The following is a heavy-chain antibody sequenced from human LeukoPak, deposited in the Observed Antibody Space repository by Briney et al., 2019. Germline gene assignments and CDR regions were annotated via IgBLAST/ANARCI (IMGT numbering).Heavy chain of an antibody. Sequence: GGSLRLSCAASGFTFSSYAMSWVRQAPGKGLEWVSGISGGGGSTYYADSVKGRFTISRDNAKNSLYLQMNSLRAEDTAVYYCARIEGSYYFDYWGQGTLVTVSS. D-gene: IGHD1-26*01. CDR2: ISGGGGST. CDR3: ARIEGSYYFDY. CDR1: GFTFSSYA. J-gene: IGHJ4*02. V-gene: IGHV3-23*01.